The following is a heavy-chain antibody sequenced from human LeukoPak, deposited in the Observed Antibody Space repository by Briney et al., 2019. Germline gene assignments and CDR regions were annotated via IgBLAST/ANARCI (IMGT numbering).Heavy chain of an antibody. Sequence: ASVKVSCKASGYTFTGYYMHWVRQAPGQGLEWMGWINPNSGGTNYAQKFQGGVTMTRDTSISTAYMELSRLRSDDTAVYYCARGSGSSWYRPSNYYYYYMDVWGKGTTVTVSS. CDR1: GYTFTGYY. CDR2: INPNSGGT. J-gene: IGHJ6*03. CDR3: ARGSGSSWYRPSNYYYYYMDV. V-gene: IGHV1-2*02. D-gene: IGHD6-13*01.